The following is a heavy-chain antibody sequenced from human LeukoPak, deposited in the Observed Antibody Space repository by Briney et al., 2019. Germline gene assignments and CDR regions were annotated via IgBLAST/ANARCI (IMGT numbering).Heavy chain of an antibody. Sequence: GGSLSLSCAASGFTFSSYGMHWVRQAPGKGLEWVAVISYDGSNKYYADSVKGRFTISRDNSKNTLYLQMNSLRAEDTAVYYCAKINYYDLHFDYWGQGTLVTVSS. CDR1: GFTFSSYG. CDR2: ISYDGSNK. V-gene: IGHV3-30*18. CDR3: AKINYYDLHFDY. D-gene: IGHD3-22*01. J-gene: IGHJ4*02.